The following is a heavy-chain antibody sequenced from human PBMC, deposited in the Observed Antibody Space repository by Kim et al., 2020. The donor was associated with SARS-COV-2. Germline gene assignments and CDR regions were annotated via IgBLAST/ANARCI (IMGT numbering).Heavy chain of an antibody. CDR3: ARDGAVAGRDYYYGMDV. CDR2: ISSSSSTI. Sequence: GGSLRLSCAASGFTFSSYSMNWVRQAPGKGLEWVSYISSSSSTIYYADSVKGRFTISRDNAKNSLYLQMNSLRAEDTAVYYCARDGAVAGRDYYYGMDVWGQGTTVTVSS. D-gene: IGHD6-19*01. V-gene: IGHV3-48*04. CDR1: GFTFSSYS. J-gene: IGHJ6*02.